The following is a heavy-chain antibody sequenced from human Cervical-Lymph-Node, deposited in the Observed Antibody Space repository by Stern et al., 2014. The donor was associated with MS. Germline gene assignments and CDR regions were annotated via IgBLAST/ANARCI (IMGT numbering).Heavy chain of an antibody. CDR3: ARGGGLVGYFDY. D-gene: IGHD1-26*01. Sequence: VQLVESGAEVKKPGSSVKVSCKASGDTFSSYAINWVRQVPGQGLEWMGGINPVFGTTNYAQKFQGRVTITADKSTNTAYMELMTLRSEDTAVYYCARGGGLVGYFDYWGQGTLVSVSS. J-gene: IGHJ4*02. CDR1: GDTFSSYA. V-gene: IGHV1-69*06. CDR2: INPVFGTT.